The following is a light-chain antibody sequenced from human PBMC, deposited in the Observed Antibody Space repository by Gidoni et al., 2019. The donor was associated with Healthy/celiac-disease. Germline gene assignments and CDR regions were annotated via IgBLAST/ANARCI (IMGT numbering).Light chain of an antibody. CDR3: QQYGSSRTWT. J-gene: IGKJ1*01. CDR1: QRVSSSY. Sequence: EIVLTQSPGTLSLSPGERATLSCRASQRVSSSYLAWYQQKPGQAPRLLIYGASSRATGIPDRFSGSGSGTDFTLTISRLEPEDFAVYYCQQYGSSRTWTFXQXTKVEIK. V-gene: IGKV3-20*01. CDR2: GAS.